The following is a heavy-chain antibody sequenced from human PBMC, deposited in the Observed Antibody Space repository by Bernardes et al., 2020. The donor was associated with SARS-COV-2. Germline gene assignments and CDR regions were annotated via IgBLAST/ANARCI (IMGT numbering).Heavy chain of an antibody. V-gene: IGHV3-23*01. CDR3: AKDHKWELLLEYFDS. D-gene: IGHD1-26*01. J-gene: IGHJ4*02. CDR1: GYTFSRYD. CDR2: TSGSGAST. Sequence: SCKTSGYTFSRYDISWVRQAPGKGLEWVSFTSGSGASTYYADSVKGRFTISRDNSKNTLYLQMDSLRDEDTAIYFCAKDHKWELLLEYFDSWGQGTLVTVSS.